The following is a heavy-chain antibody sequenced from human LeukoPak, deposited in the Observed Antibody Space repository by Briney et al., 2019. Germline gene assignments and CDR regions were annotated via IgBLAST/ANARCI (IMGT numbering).Heavy chain of an antibody. CDR1: GGSISSGGYY. V-gene: IGHV4-31*03. J-gene: IGHJ4*02. CDR3: ARERSDGYCSSTSCSD. Sequence: PSETLSLTCTVSGGSISSGGYYWSWLRQHPGKGLEWIGYIYYSGSTYYNPSLKSRVTISVDTSKNQFSLKLSSVTAADTAVYYCARERSDGYCSSTSCSDWGQGTLVTVSS. D-gene: IGHD2-2*01. CDR2: IYYSGST.